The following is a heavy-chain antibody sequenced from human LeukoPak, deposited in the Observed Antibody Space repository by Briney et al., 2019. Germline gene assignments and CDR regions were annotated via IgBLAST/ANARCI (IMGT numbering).Heavy chain of an antibody. CDR2: ISGSGGST. J-gene: IGHJ3*02. Sequence: GGSLRLSCAASGFTVSSNYMSWVRQAPGKGLEWVSAISGSGGSTYYADSVKGRFTISRDNSKNTLYLQMNSLRAEDTAVYYCAKVRDYYDSSGYLDAFDIWGQGTMVTVSS. D-gene: IGHD3-22*01. CDR1: GFTVSSNY. CDR3: AKVRDYYDSSGYLDAFDI. V-gene: IGHV3-23*01.